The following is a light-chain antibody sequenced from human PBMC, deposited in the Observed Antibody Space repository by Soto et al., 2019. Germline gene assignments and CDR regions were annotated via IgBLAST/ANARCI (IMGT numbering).Light chain of an antibody. CDR2: DAS. V-gene: IGKV3-11*01. J-gene: IGKJ3*01. CDR3: QQRSNSFT. CDR1: QSVSSS. Sequence: EIVLTQSPATLSLSPGERATLSCRASQSVSSSLAWYQQKPGQAPRLLIYDASNRATGIPARFSGSGSGTDFILTISSLEPEDFAVYYCQQRSNSFTFGPGTKVDIK.